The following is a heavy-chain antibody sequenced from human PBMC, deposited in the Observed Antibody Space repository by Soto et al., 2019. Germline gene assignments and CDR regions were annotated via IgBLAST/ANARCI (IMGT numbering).Heavy chain of an antibody. V-gene: IGHV1-69*01. CDR1: RDTFNKYA. Sequence: QVQLVQSGAEVKKPGSSVKVSCKTSRDTFNKYAFNWVRQAPGQGLEWMGWIIPIFSSRNYAEKFQGRVTITSDDSTSTAYMELRSLRFEDTAGYYCARGETYLGVWGQGTTVTFSS. CDR3: ARGETYLGV. J-gene: IGHJ6*02. CDR2: IIPIFSSR.